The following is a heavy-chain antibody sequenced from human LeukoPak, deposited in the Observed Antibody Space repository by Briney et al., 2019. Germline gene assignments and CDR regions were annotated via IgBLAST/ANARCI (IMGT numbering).Heavy chain of an antibody. J-gene: IGHJ3*02. D-gene: IGHD3-9*01. CDR3: ARGLDSAAFDI. Sequence: GGSLRLSCAASGFTFSSYSMNWIRQAPGKGLEWVSSISLSSSYIYYADSVKGRFTISRDNAKNSLYLQMNSLRAEDTAVYYCARGLDSAAFDIRGQGTMVTVSS. CDR2: ISLSSSYI. V-gene: IGHV3-21*01. CDR1: GFTFSSYS.